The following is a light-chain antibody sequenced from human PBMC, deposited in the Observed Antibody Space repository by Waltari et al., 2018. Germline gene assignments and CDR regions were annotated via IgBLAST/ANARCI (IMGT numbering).Light chain of an antibody. Sequence: QAALTQPPSMSVSPGQSVTISCTGTSSAIVGYNRVSWYHQHPGKAPKLMIYEVSQRPSGVSDRFSGSKSGNTASLTISGLQAEDEADYYCSSYAGSNTYVLFGGGTRLTVL. J-gene: IGLJ2*01. CDR2: EVS. V-gene: IGLV2-8*01. CDR1: SSAIVGYNR. CDR3: SSYAGSNTYVL.